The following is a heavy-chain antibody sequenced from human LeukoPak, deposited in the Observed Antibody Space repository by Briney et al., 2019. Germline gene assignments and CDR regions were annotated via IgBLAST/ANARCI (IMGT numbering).Heavy chain of an antibody. CDR1: GYTFTSYY. Sequence: EASVKVSCKASGYTFTSYYMHWVRQAPGQGLEWMGIINPSGGSTSYAQKFQGRVTMTRDTSTSTVYMELSSLRSEDTAVYYCARDRRIAAARGTHYYFDYWGQGTLVTVSS. CDR2: INPSGGST. CDR3: ARDRRIAAARGTHYYFDY. D-gene: IGHD6-13*01. J-gene: IGHJ4*02. V-gene: IGHV1-46*01.